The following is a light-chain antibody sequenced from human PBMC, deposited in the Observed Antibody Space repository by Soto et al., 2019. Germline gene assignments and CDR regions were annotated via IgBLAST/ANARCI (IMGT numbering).Light chain of an antibody. CDR2: KSS. Sequence: DIQMTQSPSTLSGSVGDRVTITCRASQTISSWLAWYQQKPGKAPKLLLYKSSTLKSGVPSRFSGSGSGTEFTLTISSLQPDDFATYYCHHYNSYSESFGQGTKVERK. CDR1: QTISSW. V-gene: IGKV1-5*03. J-gene: IGKJ1*01. CDR3: HHYNSYSES.